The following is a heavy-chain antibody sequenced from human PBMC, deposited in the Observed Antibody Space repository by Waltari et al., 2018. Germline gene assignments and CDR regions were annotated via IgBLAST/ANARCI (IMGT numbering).Heavy chain of an antibody. D-gene: IGHD6-13*01. Sequence: QVQLQQWGAGRLRPSETLSLTCAVYGGSFNDYYWRWIRQPPGKGLEWIGEINYSGTTNYWPSLGGRVTISVGTSQNQFALNLTAVSAADTAVDYCAREKSGSSNPCWFCSLRHLDYWGQGNLVAVSS. J-gene: IGHJ4*02. V-gene: IGHV4-34*02. CDR1: GGSFNDYY. CDR2: INYSGTT. CDR3: AREKSGSSNPCWFCSLRHLDY.